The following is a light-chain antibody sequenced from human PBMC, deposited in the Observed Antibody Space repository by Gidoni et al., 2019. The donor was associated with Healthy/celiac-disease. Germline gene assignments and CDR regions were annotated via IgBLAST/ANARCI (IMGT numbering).Light chain of an antibody. V-gene: IGLV3-1*01. CDR1: KLGDKY. Sequence: SYELTQPPSVSVSPGQTASITCSGDKLGDKYACWYQQKPGQSPVLVIYQDSKRPSGIPERFSGRNSGNTATLTISGTQAMDEANYCCQAWDNSTASKVVFGGGTKLTVL. J-gene: IGLJ2*01. CDR3: QAWDNSTASKVV. CDR2: QDS.